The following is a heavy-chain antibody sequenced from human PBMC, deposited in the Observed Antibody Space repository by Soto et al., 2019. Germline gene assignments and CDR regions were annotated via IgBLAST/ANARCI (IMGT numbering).Heavy chain of an antibody. CDR3: ARQPYDSTGYYYGS. Sequence: KTSETLSLTCTVSGGSFSSSTYYWGWIRQPPGKGLEWIGSMYSGGNTYYNPSLKSRVTVSVDTSKNHFSLKLTSVTAADTAIYYCARQPYDSTGYYYGSWGQGTLVIVSS. J-gene: IGHJ5*02. V-gene: IGHV4-39*01. D-gene: IGHD3-22*01. CDR2: MYSGGNT. CDR1: GGSFSSSTYY.